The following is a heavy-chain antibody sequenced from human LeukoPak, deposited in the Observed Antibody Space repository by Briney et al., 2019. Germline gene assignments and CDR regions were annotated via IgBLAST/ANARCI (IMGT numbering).Heavy chain of an antibody. V-gene: IGHV3-30*02. CDR1: GFTYRDYH. CDR3: AKDKVRYYSSRWSGFVDT. D-gene: IGHD6-13*01. Sequence: GGSLRLLCAASGFTYRDYHMMWVRETPGKGLEWLTFIQNYGSNTFYGDSVKGRFTISRDNSKNTLYLQMTSLRVDDTSIYFCAKDKVRYYSSRWSGFVDTWDQGTLVTVSS. CDR2: IQNYGSNT. J-gene: IGHJ5*02.